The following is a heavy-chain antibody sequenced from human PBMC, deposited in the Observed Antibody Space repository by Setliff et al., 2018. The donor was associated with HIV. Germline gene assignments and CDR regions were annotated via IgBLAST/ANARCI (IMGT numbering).Heavy chain of an antibody. D-gene: IGHD6-19*01. CDR2: IYYSGSS. J-gene: IGHJ4*02. CDR1: GGSISSYY. Sequence: ASETLSLTCTVSGGSISSYYWSVFRQPPGKGLEWIGYIYYSGSSNYNPSLKSRVTISVDTSNNQFSLKLSSVTAADTAVYYCARGRRSSGWYVYHWGQGTLVTVSA. V-gene: IGHV4-59*01. CDR3: ARGRRSSGWYVYH.